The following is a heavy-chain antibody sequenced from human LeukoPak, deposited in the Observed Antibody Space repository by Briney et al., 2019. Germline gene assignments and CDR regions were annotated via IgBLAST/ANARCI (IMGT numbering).Heavy chain of an antibody. CDR1: GYTFTGYY. V-gene: IGHV1-46*01. D-gene: IGHD5-24*01. J-gene: IGHJ5*02. Sequence: ASVKVSCKASGYTFTGYYMHWVRQAPGQGLEWMGVISPSGGSTTYAQKFQGRVTLTRDMSTSTDYLELSSLRSEDTAVYYCARDNSVRDGAWWFNPWGQGILVTVSS. CDR2: ISPSGGST. CDR3: ARDNSVRDGAWWFNP.